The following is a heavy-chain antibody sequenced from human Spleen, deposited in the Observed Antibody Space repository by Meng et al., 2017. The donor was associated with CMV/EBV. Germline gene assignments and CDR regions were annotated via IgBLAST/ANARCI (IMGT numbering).Heavy chain of an antibody. CDR1: GYTFTDYY. CDR3: ARARGWYNLFDY. CDR2: INPNSGGT. J-gene: IGHJ4*02. Sequence: CNAAGYTFTDYYVHWVRQAPGQGLDWMGWINPNSGGTNYAQKFQGWVTMTRDTSVSTAYMEVIRLRSDDTAVYYCARARGWYNLFDYWGQGTLVTVSS. D-gene: IGHD6-19*01. V-gene: IGHV1-2*04.